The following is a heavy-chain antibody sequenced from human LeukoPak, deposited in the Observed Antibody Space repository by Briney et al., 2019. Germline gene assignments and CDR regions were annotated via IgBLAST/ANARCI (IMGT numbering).Heavy chain of an antibody. V-gene: IGHV3-74*01. CDR3: ARENLGYCSGGSCYLFDY. D-gene: IGHD2-15*01. Sequence: GGSLRLSCAASGFTFSSYWMHWVRQAPGKGLVWVSRINSDGSSTSYAGSVKGRFTISRDNAKNTLYLQMNSLRAEDTAVYYCARENLGYCSGGSCYLFDYWGQGTLVTVSS. J-gene: IGHJ4*02. CDR2: INSDGSST. CDR1: GFTFSSYW.